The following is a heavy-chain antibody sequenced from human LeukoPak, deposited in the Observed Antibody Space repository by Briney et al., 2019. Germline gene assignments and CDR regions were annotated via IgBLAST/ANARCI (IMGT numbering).Heavy chain of an antibody. CDR2: IIPILGIA. D-gene: IGHD3-22*01. V-gene: IGHV1-69*04. CDR3: ARDDEYYYDSRGDSFDY. CDR1: GGTFSSYT. J-gene: IGHJ4*02. Sequence: WASVKVSCKASGGTFSSYTISWERQAPGQGLEWMGRIIPILGIANYAQKFQGRVTITADKSTSTAYMELSSLRSEDTAVYYCARDDEYYYDSRGDSFDYWGQGTLVTVSS.